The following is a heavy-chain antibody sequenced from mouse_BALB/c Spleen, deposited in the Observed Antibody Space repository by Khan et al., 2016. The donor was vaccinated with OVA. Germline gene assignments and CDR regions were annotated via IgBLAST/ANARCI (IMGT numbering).Heavy chain of an antibody. D-gene: IGHD1-1*02. CDR3: IRGCCGGAFAY. V-gene: IGHV5-4*02. CDR2: IRDVGRYI. J-gene: IGHJ3*01. Sequence: VALVAAGGGLVKPGGSMQLSCDASGFTFSDYYMYWVRQNPEKRPEWDATIRDVGRYIYYLDNVKGRFTISRDIAKNILYPQMNSPKSEDTDMYSWIRGCCGGAFAYWGHVTLVAVSA. CDR1: GFTFSDYY.